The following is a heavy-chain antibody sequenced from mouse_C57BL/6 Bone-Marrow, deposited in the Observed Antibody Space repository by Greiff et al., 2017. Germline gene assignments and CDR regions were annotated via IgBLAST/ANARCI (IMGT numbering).Heavy chain of an antibody. Sequence: VQLKQPGAELVKPGASVKLSCKASGYTFTSYWIPWVKQRPGQGLEWIGIIYPGSGSTNYNEKFKSKATLTVDQSSSTAYMQLSSLTSEDAAVYYGAREGWLGRDYWGQGTARTGS. CDR3: AREGWLGRDY. V-gene: IGHV1-55*01. CDR2: IYPGSGST. D-gene: IGHD2-3*01. CDR1: GYTFTSYW. J-gene: IGHJ2*01.